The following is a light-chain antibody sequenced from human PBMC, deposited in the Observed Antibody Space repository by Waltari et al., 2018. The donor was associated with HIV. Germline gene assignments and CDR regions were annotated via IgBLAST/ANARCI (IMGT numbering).Light chain of an antibody. J-gene: IGLJ1*01. V-gene: IGLV2-23*02. Sequence: QSALTQPASVSGSPGQSITISCTGTSSNVGSDDLVSWYQQHPGEAPKLIIYEVTKRPSVVSNRFSGSTPGNTASLTISGLQAEDEADYYCCSCPRSGIRYVFGTGTKVTVL. CDR2: EVT. CDR3: CSCPRSGIRYV. CDR1: SSNVGSDDL.